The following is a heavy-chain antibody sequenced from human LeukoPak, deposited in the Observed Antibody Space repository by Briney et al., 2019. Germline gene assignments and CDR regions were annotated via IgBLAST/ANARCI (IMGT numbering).Heavy chain of an antibody. J-gene: IGHJ4*02. CDR3: ARGLWFGKSLYERYFDY. V-gene: IGHV5-51*01. D-gene: IGHD3-10*01. CDR1: GYSFTTYW. CDR2: IDSGDSDT. Sequence: GESLKISCKGSGYSFTTYWIGWVRQMPGKGLEWMGIIDSGDSDTRYSPSFQGQVTISVDKSITTAYLQWSSLKASDTAMYYCARGLWFGKSLYERYFDYWGQGTLVTVSS.